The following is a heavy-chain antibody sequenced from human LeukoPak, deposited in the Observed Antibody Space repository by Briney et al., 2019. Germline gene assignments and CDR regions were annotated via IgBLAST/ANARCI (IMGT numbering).Heavy chain of an antibody. CDR2: INQDETKA. V-gene: IGHV3-74*01. Sequence: GGSLRLSCAVSGFTFRNYLMHWVHQAPGQGLVWVSRINQDETKAYADSVKGRFTVSRDNAKNMMYLQLNGLRAEDTAVYFCGRGGDGIDVWGQGTTVIVSS. J-gene: IGHJ3*01. CDR3: GRGGDGIDV. CDR1: GFTFRNYL. D-gene: IGHD5-24*01.